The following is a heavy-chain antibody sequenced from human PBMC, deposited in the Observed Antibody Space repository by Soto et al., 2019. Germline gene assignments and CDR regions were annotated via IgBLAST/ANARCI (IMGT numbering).Heavy chain of an antibody. J-gene: IGHJ3*02. D-gene: IGHD3-16*01. CDR1: GYTFTNHG. CDR2: INPYNANV. CDR3: ARDGVAGIWGEAFNT. V-gene: IGHV1-18*04. Sequence: QVQLVQSGAEVKKPGASVKVSCKTSGYTFTNHGINWVRQAPGQGLEWMGWINPYNANVNYAQKLQGRVTMTTDTSRSPATRALGSLPSADPASYYCARDGVAGIWGEAFNTWAQGQMVT.